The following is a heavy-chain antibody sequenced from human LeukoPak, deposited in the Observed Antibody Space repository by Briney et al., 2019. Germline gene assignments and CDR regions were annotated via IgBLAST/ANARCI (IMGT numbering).Heavy chain of an antibody. CDR3: ARGSRGSAAAGTYDY. D-gene: IGHD6-13*01. CDR2: INHSGST. J-gene: IGHJ4*02. Sequence: PSETLSLTCAVYGGSFSGYYWSWNRQPPGKGLEWIGEINHSGSTNYNPSLKSRVTISVDTSKNQFSLKLSSVTAADTAVYYCARGSRGSAAAGTYDYWGQGTLVTVSS. V-gene: IGHV4-34*01. CDR1: GGSFSGYY.